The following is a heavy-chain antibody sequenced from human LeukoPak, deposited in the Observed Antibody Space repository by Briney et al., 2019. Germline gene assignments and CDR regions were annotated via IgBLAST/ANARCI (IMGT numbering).Heavy chain of an antibody. Sequence: GASVKVSCKASGGTFSSYAISWVRQAPGQGLEWMGGIIPIFGTANYAQKFQGRVTITTDESTSTAYMELSSLRSEDTAVYYCARAHWHHTAMGHYYYMDVWGKGTTVTVSS. CDR2: IIPIFGTA. CDR1: GGTFSSYA. V-gene: IGHV1-69*05. CDR3: ARAHWHHTAMGHYYYMDV. J-gene: IGHJ6*03. D-gene: IGHD5-18*01.